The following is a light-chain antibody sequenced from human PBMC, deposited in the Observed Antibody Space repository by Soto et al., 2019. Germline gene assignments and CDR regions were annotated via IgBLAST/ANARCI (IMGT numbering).Light chain of an antibody. Sequence: EIVLTQSPGTLSLSPGERATFSCRASQSVSSSYLAWYQQKPGQTPRLLIYGASSRATGIPDRFSGSGSGTDFTLTISRLEPEDFAVYYCQQYRSSSWTFGQGTKVDIK. CDR3: QQYRSSSWT. CDR1: QSVSSSY. V-gene: IGKV3-20*01. CDR2: GAS. J-gene: IGKJ1*01.